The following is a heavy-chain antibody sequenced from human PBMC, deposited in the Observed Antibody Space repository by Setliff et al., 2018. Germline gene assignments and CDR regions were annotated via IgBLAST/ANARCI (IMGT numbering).Heavy chain of an antibody. CDR2: IFTSGST. CDR1: GGSVSTFY. Sequence: SETLSLTCRVSGGSVSTFYWTWIRQPPGKGLEWIGYIFTSGSTQYNPSLKSRATISVDTSKNQFSLRLTSVTAADTAIYYCARGDSSGNNYPVLDYWGQGTLVTVSS. CDR3: ARGDSSGNNYPVLDY. J-gene: IGHJ4*02. D-gene: IGHD5-18*01. V-gene: IGHV4-4*09.